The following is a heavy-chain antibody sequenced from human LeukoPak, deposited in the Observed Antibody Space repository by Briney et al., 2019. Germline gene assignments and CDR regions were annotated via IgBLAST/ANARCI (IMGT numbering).Heavy chain of an antibody. V-gene: IGHV4-34*01. CDR1: GGSFSGYY. Sequence: SETLSLTCAVYGGSFSGYYWSRIRQPPGKELEWIGEINHSGSTNYNPSLKSRVTISVDTSKNQFSLKLSSVTAADTAVYYCAKGGDSDWSPWFFDYWGQGTLVTVSS. J-gene: IGHJ4*02. CDR2: INHSGST. D-gene: IGHD6-19*01. CDR3: AKGGDSDWSPWFFDY.